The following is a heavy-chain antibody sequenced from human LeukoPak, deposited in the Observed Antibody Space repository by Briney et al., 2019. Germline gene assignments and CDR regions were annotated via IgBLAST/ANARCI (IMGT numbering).Heavy chain of an antibody. V-gene: IGHV1-18*01. CDR3: ARDVVVVAARGSDAFDI. CDR1: GYTFTSYG. CDR2: ISAYNGNT. Sequence: GASVKVSCKASGYTFTSYGISWVRQAPGQGLEWMGWISAYNGNTNYAQKLQGRVTMATDTSTSTAYMELRSLRSDDTAVYYCARDVVVVAARGSDAFDIWGQGTMVTVSS. J-gene: IGHJ3*02. D-gene: IGHD2-15*01.